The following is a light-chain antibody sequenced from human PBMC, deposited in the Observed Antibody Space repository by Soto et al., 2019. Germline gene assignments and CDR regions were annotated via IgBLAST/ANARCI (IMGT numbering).Light chain of an antibody. CDR1: SSDVGGYNY. Sequence: QSALTQPASVSGSPGQSITISCTGTSSDVGGYNYVSWYQQHPGKAPKLMIYDVSNRPSEVSNRFSGSKSGNTASLTISGLQAEDEADYYCSSYTSSVYVFGTGTKLTVL. J-gene: IGLJ1*01. CDR2: DVS. V-gene: IGLV2-14*01. CDR3: SSYTSSVYV.